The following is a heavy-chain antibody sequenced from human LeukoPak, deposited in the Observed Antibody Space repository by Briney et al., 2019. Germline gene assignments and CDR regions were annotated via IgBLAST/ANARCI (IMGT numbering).Heavy chain of an antibody. V-gene: IGHV3-7*03. CDR1: GFTFSSYW. CDR2: IKQDGSEK. J-gene: IGHJ4*02. Sequence: GGSLRLSCAASGFTFSSYWMSWVRQAPGKGLEWVANIKQDGSEKYYVDSVKGRFTISRDNAQNSLYLQMNSLRAEDTAVYYCARDLAVAGTGSDYWGQGTLVTVSS. CDR3: ARDLAVAGTGSDY. D-gene: IGHD6-19*01.